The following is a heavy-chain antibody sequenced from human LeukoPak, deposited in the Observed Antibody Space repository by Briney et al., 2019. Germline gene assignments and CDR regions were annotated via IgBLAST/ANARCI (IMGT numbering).Heavy chain of an antibody. V-gene: IGHV3-30*02. J-gene: IGHJ4*02. CDR3: AKDRSSGWYQKSVYFDY. CDR2: IRYDGSNK. Sequence: TGGSLRLSCAASGFTFSSYGMHWVRQAPGKGLEWVAFIRYDGSNKYYADSVKGRFTISRDNSKNTLYLQMNSLRAEDTAVYYCAKDRSSGWYQKSVYFDYWGQGTLVTVSS. D-gene: IGHD6-19*01. CDR1: GFTFSSYG.